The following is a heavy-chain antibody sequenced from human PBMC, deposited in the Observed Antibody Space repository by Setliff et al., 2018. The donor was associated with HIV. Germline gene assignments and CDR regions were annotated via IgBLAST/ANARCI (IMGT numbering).Heavy chain of an antibody. CDR2: FYHSGST. CDR3: ARGLGMVESTTPFDF. J-gene: IGHJ4*02. Sequence: PSETLSLTCAVSGYSISSGYYWGWVRQPPEKGLEWIGSFYHSGSTYYNPSLKSRVTISVDTSKNQFSLKLSSVTAADTAVYYCARGLGMVESTTPFDFWGQGTLVTVSS. V-gene: IGHV4-38-2*01. CDR1: GYSISSGYY. D-gene: IGHD1-26*01.